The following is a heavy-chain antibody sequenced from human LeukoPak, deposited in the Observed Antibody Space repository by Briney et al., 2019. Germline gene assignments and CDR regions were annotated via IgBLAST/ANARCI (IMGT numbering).Heavy chain of an antibody. CDR2: ISGSGGST. J-gene: IGHJ5*02. CDR1: GFTFSSYA. CDR3: AKGTNYGDYVYNWFDP. V-gene: IGHV3-23*01. Sequence: PGGSLRLSCAASGFTFSSYAMSWVRQAPGKGLEWVSAISGSGGSTYYADSVKGRFTISRDNSKNTLYLQMNSLRAEDTAVYYCAKGTNYGDYVYNWFDPWGQGTLVTVSS. D-gene: IGHD4-17*01.